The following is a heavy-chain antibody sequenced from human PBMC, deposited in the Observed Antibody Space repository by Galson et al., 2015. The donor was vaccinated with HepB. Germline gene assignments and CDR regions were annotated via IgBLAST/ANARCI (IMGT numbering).Heavy chain of an antibody. CDR2: IDWDDDK. V-gene: IGHV2-70*01. Sequence: PALVEPTQTLTLTCTFSGFSLSTSGMCVSWIRQPPGKALEWLALIDWDDDKYYSTSLKTRLTISKDTSKNQVVLTMTNMDPVDTATYYCARITSTPGYYYYYMDVWGKGTTVTVSS. CDR1: GFSLSTSGMC. D-gene: IGHD2-2*01. J-gene: IGHJ6*03. CDR3: ARITSTPGYYYYYMDV.